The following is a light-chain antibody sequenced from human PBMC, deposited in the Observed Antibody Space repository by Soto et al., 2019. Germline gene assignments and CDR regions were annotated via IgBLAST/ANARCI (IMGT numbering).Light chain of an antibody. CDR1: QSIVTY. CDR3: QQSYSTSPWT. V-gene: IGKV1-39*01. Sequence: DIQMTQSPSSLSASVGDRFTITCRASQSIVTYLNWYLQKPGKAPKLLIYAAANLQSGVQSRFRGSGSGTGFTLTIIILQPEDLGTYFCQQSYSTSPWTFGQGTKVEIK. CDR2: AAA. J-gene: IGKJ1*01.